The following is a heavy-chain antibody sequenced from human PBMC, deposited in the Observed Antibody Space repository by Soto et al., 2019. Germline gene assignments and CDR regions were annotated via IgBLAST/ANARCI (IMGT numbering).Heavy chain of an antibody. CDR2: ILYDGTSK. J-gene: IGHJ4*02. D-gene: IGHD2-8*01. Sequence: XGSLILSCSASGFTLRNHAMHWVRQAPGKGLDWVGLILYDGTSKYYADSVKGRFTISRDNSKNTLYLEMNSLRVEDTAIYYCARDQGVVIIKDHWGQGTLVTVSS. CDR1: GFTLRNHA. CDR3: ARDQGVVIIKDH. V-gene: IGHV3-33*08.